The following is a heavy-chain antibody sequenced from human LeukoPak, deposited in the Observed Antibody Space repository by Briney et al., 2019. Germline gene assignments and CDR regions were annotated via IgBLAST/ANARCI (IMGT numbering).Heavy chain of an antibody. CDR1: GFTFSSYS. Sequence: PGGSLRLSCAASGFTFSSYSMNWVRQAPGKGLEWVPSISSSSSYIYYADSVKGRFTISRDNAKNSLYLQMNSLRAEDTAVYYCARDLLGYCSSTSCLGDGWGQGTLVTVSS. D-gene: IGHD2-2*03. J-gene: IGHJ4*02. V-gene: IGHV3-21*01. CDR3: ARDLLGYCSSTSCLGDG. CDR2: ISSSSSYI.